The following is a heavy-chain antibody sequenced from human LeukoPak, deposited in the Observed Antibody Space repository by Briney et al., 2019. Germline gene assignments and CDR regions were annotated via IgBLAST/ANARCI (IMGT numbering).Heavy chain of an antibody. Sequence: KAPETLSLTCTVSGGSISSYYWSWIRQPPGKGLEWIGYIYYSGSTNYNPSLKSRVTISVDTSKNQFSLKLSSVTAADTAVYYCARDQIVGAPGAFDIWGQGTMVTVSS. V-gene: IGHV4-59*01. CDR1: GGSISSYY. CDR3: ARDQIVGAPGAFDI. CDR2: IYYSGST. D-gene: IGHD1-26*01. J-gene: IGHJ3*02.